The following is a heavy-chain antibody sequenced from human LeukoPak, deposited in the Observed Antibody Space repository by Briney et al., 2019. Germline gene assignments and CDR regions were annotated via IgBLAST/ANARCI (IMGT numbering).Heavy chain of an antibody. Sequence: GGSLRLSCAASGFTFSSYSMNWVRQAPGKGVEWVSSISSSSSYIYYADSVKGRFTISRDNSKNSLYLQMNSLRTEDTALYYCAKALMTTVTTTDFEDYWGQGTLVTVSS. CDR1: GFTFSSYS. V-gene: IGHV3-21*04. CDR3: AKALMTTVTTTDFEDY. J-gene: IGHJ4*02. CDR2: ISSSSSYI. D-gene: IGHD4-17*01.